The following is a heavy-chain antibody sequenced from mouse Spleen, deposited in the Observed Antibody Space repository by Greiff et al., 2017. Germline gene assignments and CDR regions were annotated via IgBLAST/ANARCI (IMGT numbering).Heavy chain of an antibody. CDR3: ARHGYRYDPWFAY. D-gene: IGHD2-14*01. V-gene: IGHV5-9*04. CDR2: ISSGGGNT. CDR1: GFTFSSYA. Sequence: EVKLVESGGGLVKLGGSLKLSCAASGFTFSSYAMSWVRQTPEKRLEWVATISSGGGNTYYPDSVKGRFTISRDNAKNTLYLQMSSLKSEDTAMYYCARHGYRYDPWFAYWGQGTLVTVSA. J-gene: IGHJ3*01.